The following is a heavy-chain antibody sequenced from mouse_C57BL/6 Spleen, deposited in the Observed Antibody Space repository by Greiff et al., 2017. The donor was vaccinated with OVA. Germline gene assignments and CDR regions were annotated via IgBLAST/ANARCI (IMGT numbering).Heavy chain of an antibody. CDR1: GYSFTGYF. V-gene: IGHV1-20*01. CDR3: AKGFITTVVATNYYAMDY. D-gene: IGHD1-1*01. J-gene: IGHJ4*01. CDR2: INPYNGNT. Sequence: VQLQQSGPELVKPGDSVKISCKASGYSFTGYFMNWVMQSHGKSLEWIGRINPYNGNTFYNQKFKGKATLTVEKSSSKAHMELRSLTSEDSGVYYCAKGFITTVVATNYYAMDYWGQGTSVTVSS.